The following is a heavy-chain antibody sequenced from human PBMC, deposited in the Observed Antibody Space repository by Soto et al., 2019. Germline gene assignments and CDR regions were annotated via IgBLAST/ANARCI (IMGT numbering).Heavy chain of an antibody. CDR2: ISAYNGNI. D-gene: IGHD4-17*01. CDR3: AHGNYSDNDY. J-gene: IGHJ4*02. CDR1: GYIFPSST. V-gene: IGHV1-18*01. Sequence: VQLLESGAEVKKPGASEKVSCKAPGYIFPSSTIRWVRQAPGRGPEWMGWISAYNGNIQDAQTFQGRLNMTTDTSTSTAYMELRSQSSDGKAMYYCAHGNYSDNDYWGQGTLVKVSS.